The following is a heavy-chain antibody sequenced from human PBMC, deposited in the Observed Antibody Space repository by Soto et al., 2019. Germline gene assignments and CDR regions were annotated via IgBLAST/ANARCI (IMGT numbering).Heavy chain of an antibody. J-gene: IGHJ5*02. CDR3: ARDRYYYGSRANWFDP. V-gene: IGHV4-31*11. CDR1: GGSISSGGYS. CDR2: IYYIGDI. D-gene: IGHD3-10*01. Sequence: SETLSLTCAVSGGSISSGGYSWSWIRQPPGKGLEWIGYIYYIGDIYYSPSLKSRVTISLDTSKNQFSLKLSFVTAADTAVYYCARDRYYYGSRANWFDPWGQGTLVTVSS.